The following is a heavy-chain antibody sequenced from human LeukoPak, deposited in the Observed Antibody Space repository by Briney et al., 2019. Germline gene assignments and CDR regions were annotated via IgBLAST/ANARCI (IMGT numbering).Heavy chain of an antibody. J-gene: IGHJ5*02. V-gene: IGHV4-59*01. CDR3: ARRVAVVGSNWFDP. D-gene: IGHD6-13*01. CDR2: IYSSGSP. CDR1: GGSISGYY. Sequence: PSETLSLTCTVSGGSISGYYWSWIRQPPGRGLEWIGYIYSSGSPNYTPSLKSRVTISVDTSKNQFSLMLKSVTAADTAVYYCARRVAVVGSNWFDPWGQGTLVTVSS.